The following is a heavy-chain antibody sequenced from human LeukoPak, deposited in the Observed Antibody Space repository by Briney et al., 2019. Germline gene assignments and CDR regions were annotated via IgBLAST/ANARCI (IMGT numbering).Heavy chain of an antibody. CDR1: GFTFSSYE. CDR2: ISSSGSTI. Sequence: GGSLRLSCAASGFTFSSYEMNWVRQAPGKGLGWVSYISSSGSTIYYADSVKGRFTISRDNAKNSLYLQMNSLRAEDTAVYYCAISYITISGIDYWGQGTLVTVSS. J-gene: IGHJ4*02. D-gene: IGHD3-9*01. V-gene: IGHV3-48*03. CDR3: AISYITISGIDY.